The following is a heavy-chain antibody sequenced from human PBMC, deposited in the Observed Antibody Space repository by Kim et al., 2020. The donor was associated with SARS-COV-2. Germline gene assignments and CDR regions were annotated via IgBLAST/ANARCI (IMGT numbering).Heavy chain of an antibody. D-gene: IGHD1-1*01. Sequence: ASVKVSCKASGYTFTSYDINWVRQATGQGLEWMGWMNPNSGYTGYAQKFQGRVTMTRNTSISTAYMDLSSLRSEDTAVYYCARGQLARGDYWGQGTLVTVSS. V-gene: IGHV1-8*01. CDR2: MNPNSGYT. CDR3: ARGQLARGDY. J-gene: IGHJ4*02. CDR1: GYTFTSYD.